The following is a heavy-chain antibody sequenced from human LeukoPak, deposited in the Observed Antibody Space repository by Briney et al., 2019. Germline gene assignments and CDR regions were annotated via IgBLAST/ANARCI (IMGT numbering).Heavy chain of an antibody. V-gene: IGHV3-30*04. D-gene: IGHD3-3*01. CDR1: GFTFSSFA. Sequence: PGRSLRLSCAASGFTFSSFAMDWVRQAPGKGLEWVAVISYDGSDKYYGDSVKGRFTISRDNSKKTLYLQMNRRRAEDTAVHYGARGLGGHDPRNDYFDYWGQRSLVSVSS. J-gene: IGHJ4*02. CDR2: ISYDGSDK. CDR3: ARGLGGHDPRNDYFDY.